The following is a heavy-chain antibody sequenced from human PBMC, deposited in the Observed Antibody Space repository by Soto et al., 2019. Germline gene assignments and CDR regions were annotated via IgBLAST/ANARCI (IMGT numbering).Heavy chain of an antibody. V-gene: IGHV5-10-1*03. CDR2: IDPSDSYI. J-gene: IGHJ4*02. CDR3: AIPLARTTPFDY. Sequence: EVQLGQSGAELKKPGESLRISCQASGYTFTNYYIAWVRQVPGKGLEWMGRIDPSDSYIKYSPSFEGHVTMSVDKSISTAFLQWSRLEASDTAMYFCAIPLARTTPFDYRGQGSLVTVSS. D-gene: IGHD1-7*01. CDR1: GYTFTNYY.